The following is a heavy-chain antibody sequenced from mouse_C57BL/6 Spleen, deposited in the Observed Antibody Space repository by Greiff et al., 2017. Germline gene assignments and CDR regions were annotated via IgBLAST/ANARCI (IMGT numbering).Heavy chain of an antibody. V-gene: IGHV5-2*01. Sequence: EVHVVESVGGLVQPGESLKLSCESNEYEFPSHDLPWVRKTPEKRLELVAAINSDGGSTYYPDTMARRFIISRDNTKKTLYLQMRSLRSEDTALYYCARDGYDRYFDVWGTGTTVTVSS. D-gene: IGHD2-2*01. CDR2: INSDGGST. J-gene: IGHJ1*03. CDR1: EYEFPSHD. CDR3: ARDGYDRYFDV.